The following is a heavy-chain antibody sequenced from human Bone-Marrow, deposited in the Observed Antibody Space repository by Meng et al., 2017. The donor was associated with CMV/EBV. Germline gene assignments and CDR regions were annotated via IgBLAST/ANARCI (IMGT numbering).Heavy chain of an antibody. CDR3: ARGGVVVVAAPTPDV. Sequence: ESLKISCAASGFTVSSNYMSWVRQAPGKGLEWIGYIYYSGSTNYNPSLKSRVTISVDTFKNQFSLKLSSVTAADTAVYYCARGGVVVVAAPTPDVWGQGTTVTVSS. CDR1: GFTVSSNY. CDR2: IYYSGST. V-gene: IGHV4-59*02. D-gene: IGHD2-15*01. J-gene: IGHJ6*02.